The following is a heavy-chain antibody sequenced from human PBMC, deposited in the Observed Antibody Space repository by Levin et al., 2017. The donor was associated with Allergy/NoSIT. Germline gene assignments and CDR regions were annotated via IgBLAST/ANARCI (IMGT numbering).Heavy chain of an antibody. J-gene: IGHJ4*02. V-gene: IGHV1-2*02. D-gene: IGHD3-9*01. CDR1: GYTFTGYY. CDR3: AREINYDILTGYYRAFDY. CDR2: INPNSGGT. Sequence: GGSLRLSCKASGYTFTGYYMHWVRQAPGQGLEWMGWINPNSGGTNYAQKFQGRVTMTRDTSISTAYMELSRLRSDDTAVYYCAREINYDILTGYYRAFDYWGQGTLVTVSS.